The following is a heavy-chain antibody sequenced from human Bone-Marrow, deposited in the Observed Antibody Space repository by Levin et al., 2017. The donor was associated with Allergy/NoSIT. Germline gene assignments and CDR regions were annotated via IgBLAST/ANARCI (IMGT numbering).Heavy chain of an antibody. CDR3: ARESDFGSGWDSPFDY. V-gene: IGHV4-59*01. CDR1: GGSIRTYN. Sequence: SETLSLTCTVSGGSIRTYNWYWIRQPPGKGLEWVGHIYYGGSTKYNPSLGSRVTISIDASKNQFSLKVNSVTTADTAMYFCARESDFGSGWDSPFDYWGLGNLVTVSS. J-gene: IGHJ4*02. CDR2: IYYGGST. D-gene: IGHD6-19*01.